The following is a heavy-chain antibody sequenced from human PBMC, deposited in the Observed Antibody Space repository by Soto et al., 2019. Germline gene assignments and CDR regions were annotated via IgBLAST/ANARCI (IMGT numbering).Heavy chain of an antibody. CDR1: GASIRSTDYY. D-gene: IGHD2-21*02. J-gene: IGHJ5*02. V-gene: IGHV4-30-4*01. Sequence: PSETLSLTCTVSGASIRSTDYYWSWIRQAPGKGLEWIGYVYYTGSTYYNPSHMSRLTISVDTSKNQFSLKLTSVTAAETAVYYCVRTARQGAVAPHWFDLWGQGTQVTVSS. CDR3: VRTARQGAVAPHWFDL. CDR2: VYYTGST.